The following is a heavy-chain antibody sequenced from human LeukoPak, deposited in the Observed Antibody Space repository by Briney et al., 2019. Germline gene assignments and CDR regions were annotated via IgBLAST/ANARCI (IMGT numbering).Heavy chain of an antibody. CDR3: ARDRTSYYDFWSGYYRCWFDP. CDR1: GGSISSSNW. D-gene: IGHD3-3*01. Sequence: PSETLSLTCAVSGGSISSSNWWSWVRPPPGKGLEWIGEIYHSGSTNYNPSLKSRVTISVDKSKNQFSLKLSSVTAADTAVYYCARDRTSYYDFWSGYYRCWFDPWGQGTLVTVSP. V-gene: IGHV4-4*02. J-gene: IGHJ5*02. CDR2: IYHSGST.